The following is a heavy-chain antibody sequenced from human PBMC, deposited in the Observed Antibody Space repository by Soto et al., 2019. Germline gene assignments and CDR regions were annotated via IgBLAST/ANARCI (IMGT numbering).Heavy chain of an antibody. CDR1: GFTFNNFA. J-gene: IGHJ6*02. CDR2: ISYDGTYK. Sequence: PGGSLRLSCAASGFTFNNFAMQWVRDAPGKGLEWVAFISYDGTYKYYADSVRGRFTVYRDNSKSTLFLQMNSLKFEDTAVYVCANEVDVAFSSLQYGMDVWGQGTTVTVSS. V-gene: IGHV3-30*14. D-gene: IGHD5-12*01. CDR3: ANEVDVAFSSLQYGMDV.